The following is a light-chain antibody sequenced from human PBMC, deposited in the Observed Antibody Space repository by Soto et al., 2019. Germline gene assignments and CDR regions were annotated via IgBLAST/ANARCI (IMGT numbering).Light chain of an antibody. CDR1: SSNIGNNY. CDR2: DNN. Sequence: QSVLTQPPSVSAAPGQKVTISCSGSSSNIGNNYVSWYQQLPGTAPKLLIYDNNKRPSGIPDRFSVSKSGTSATLGITGLQTGDEADYYCGTWDSRLSAVVFGGGTKLTVL. V-gene: IGLV1-51*01. J-gene: IGLJ2*01. CDR3: GTWDSRLSAVV.